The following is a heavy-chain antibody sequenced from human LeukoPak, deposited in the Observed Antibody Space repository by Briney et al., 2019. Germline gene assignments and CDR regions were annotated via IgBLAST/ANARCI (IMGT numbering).Heavy chain of an antibody. Sequence: PGGSLRLSCATSGFSFTDYPMNWVRQAPGKGLEWVSNIRTSAEGANYAYYADSVKGRVTISRDDAKNTLYLHMNSLRGDDTAVYYCASDQRYAFDYWGQGILVTVSS. V-gene: IGHV3-21*05. J-gene: IGHJ4*02. CDR3: ASDQRYAFDY. CDR1: GFSFTDYP. D-gene: IGHD3-9*01. CDR2: IRTSAEGANYA.